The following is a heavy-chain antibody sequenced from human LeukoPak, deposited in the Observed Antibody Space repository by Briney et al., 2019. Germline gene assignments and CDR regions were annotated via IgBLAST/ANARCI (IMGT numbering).Heavy chain of an antibody. CDR3: AKDRRGFGELYTDWFDP. V-gene: IGHV3-11*01. D-gene: IGHD3-10*01. J-gene: IGHJ5*02. CDR2: ISSSGTTT. Sequence: GGSLRLSCAASGFTFSDYQMTWIRQAPGKGLDWISYISSSGTTTYYADSVKGRFTISRDNSKNTLYLQMNSLRAEDTAVYYCAKDRRGFGELYTDWFDPWGQGTLVTVSS. CDR1: GFTFSDYQ.